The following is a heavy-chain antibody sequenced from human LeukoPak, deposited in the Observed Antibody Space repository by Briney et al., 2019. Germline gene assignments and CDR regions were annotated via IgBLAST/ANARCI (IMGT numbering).Heavy chain of an antibody. CDR2: ITSRSETR. CDR3: AKDRSITMVRGLQGLDAFDI. V-gene: IGHV3-48*03. D-gene: IGHD3-10*01. Sequence: GGSLRLSCAASGFTFGTYDMNWVRQAPGKGLEWISCITSRSETRYYADSVKGRFTISRDNAKNSLFLQLNSLRADDTAVYYCAKDRSITMVRGLQGLDAFDIWGQGTMVTVSS. J-gene: IGHJ3*02. CDR1: GFTFGTYD.